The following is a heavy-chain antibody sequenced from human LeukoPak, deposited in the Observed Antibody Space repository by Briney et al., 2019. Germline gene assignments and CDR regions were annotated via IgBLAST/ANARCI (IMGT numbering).Heavy chain of an antibody. CDR3: ARGDSSGYQDCDY. CDR2: IIPIFGTA. J-gene: IGHJ4*02. D-gene: IGHD3-22*01. CDR1: GGTFSSYA. V-gene: IGHV1-69*13. Sequence: WASVKVSCKASGGTFSSYAISWVRQAPGQGLEWMGGIIPIFGTANYAQKFQGRVTITADESTSIAYMELSSLRSEDTAVYYCARGDSSGYQDCDYWGQGTLVTVSS.